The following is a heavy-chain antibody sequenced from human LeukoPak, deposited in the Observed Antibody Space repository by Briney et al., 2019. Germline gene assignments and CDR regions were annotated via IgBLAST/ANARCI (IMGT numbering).Heavy chain of an antibody. J-gene: IGHJ4*02. CDR1: GFTFSSYA. CDR2: ISGSGGST. Sequence: GGSLRLSCAASGFTFSSYAMSWVRQAPGKGLEWVSAISGSGGSTYCADSVKGRFTISRDNSKNTLYLQMNSLRAEDTAVYYCAKGPYYDFWSGYSDRYYFDYWGQGTLVTVSS. CDR3: AKGPYYDFWSGYSDRYYFDY. D-gene: IGHD3-3*01. V-gene: IGHV3-23*01.